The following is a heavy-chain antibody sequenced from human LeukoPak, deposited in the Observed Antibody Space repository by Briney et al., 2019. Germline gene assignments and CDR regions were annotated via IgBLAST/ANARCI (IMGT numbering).Heavy chain of an antibody. CDR2: ISSNGGST. V-gene: IGHV3-64D*09. CDR1: GFTFSSYA. D-gene: IGHD2-2*01. Sequence: TGGSLRLSCSASGFTFSSYAMHWVRQAPGKGLEYVSAISSNGGSTYYADSVKGRFTISRDNSKNTLYLQMSSLRAEDTAVYYCVKARIVVVPAADAFDIWGQGTMVTVSS. CDR3: VKARIVVVPAADAFDI. J-gene: IGHJ3*02.